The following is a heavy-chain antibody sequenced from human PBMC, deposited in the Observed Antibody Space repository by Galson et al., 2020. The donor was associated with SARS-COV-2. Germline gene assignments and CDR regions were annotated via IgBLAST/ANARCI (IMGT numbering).Heavy chain of an antibody. CDR3: ARVERPMVRGVIGIYFDY. Sequence: ASETLSLTCTVSGGSISSGGYYWSWIRQHPGKGLEWIGYIYYSGSTYYNPSLKSRVTISVDTSKNQFSLKLSSVTAADTAVYYCARVERPMVRGVIGIYFDYWGQGTLVTVSS. CDR2: IYYSGST. V-gene: IGHV4-31*03. CDR1: GGSISSGGYY. J-gene: IGHJ4*02. D-gene: IGHD3-10*01.